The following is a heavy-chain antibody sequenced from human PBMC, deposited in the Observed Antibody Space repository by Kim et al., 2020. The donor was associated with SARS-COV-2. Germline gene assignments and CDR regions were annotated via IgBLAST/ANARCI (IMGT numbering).Heavy chain of an antibody. D-gene: IGHD2-21*02. CDR2: VYYSGST. CDR1: GGSISSGVYY. V-gene: IGHV4-31*03. CDR3: ARAPNCGGDCYLDY. J-gene: IGHJ4*03. Sequence: SETLSLTCTVSGGSISSGVYYWNWIRQHPGKGLEWIGYVYYSGSTYYNPSLKSRLTISVDTSKNEFSLKLSSVTAADTAVYYCARAPNCGGDCYLDYWG.